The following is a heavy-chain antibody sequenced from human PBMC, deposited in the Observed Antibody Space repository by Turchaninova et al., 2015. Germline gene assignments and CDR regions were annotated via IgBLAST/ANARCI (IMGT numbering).Heavy chain of an antibody. Sequence: QITLKESGPTRVKPTQPLTLTSTFPGFSLRNRGVGVGWIRHPPGKALEFLALIYCDDDRRDSSYRKSRLTITKDTSKNQVVLTMNNMDPVDTGTYYCAHRRPNSGGWDTGVFDQWGPGTLVTVSS. CDR3: AHRRPNSGGWDTGVFDQ. CDR2: IYCDDDR. J-gene: IGHJ4*02. V-gene: IGHV2-5*02. CDR1: GFSLRNRGVG. D-gene: IGHD6-19*01.